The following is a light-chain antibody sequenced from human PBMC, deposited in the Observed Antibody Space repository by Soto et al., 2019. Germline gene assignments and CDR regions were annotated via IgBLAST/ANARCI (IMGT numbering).Light chain of an antibody. J-gene: IGLJ1*01. Sequence: QSVLTQPRSVSGSPGQSVTISCTGTSSDVGAYNYVSWYQQHPGKAPRLMIIDVSNRPSGVPDRFSGSKSGNTASLTISGLQAEDEADYYCCSYAGSYALYVFGTGTKLTVL. CDR2: DVS. CDR1: SSDVGAYNY. V-gene: IGLV2-11*01. CDR3: CSYAGSYALYV.